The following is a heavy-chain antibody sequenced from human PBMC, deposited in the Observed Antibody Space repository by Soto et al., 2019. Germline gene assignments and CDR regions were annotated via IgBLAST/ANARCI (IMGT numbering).Heavy chain of an antibody. CDR3: ARDQDPGEVGELSHFDY. V-gene: IGHV1-18*01. CDR1: GYTFTSYG. D-gene: IGHD3-16*01. J-gene: IGHJ4*02. Sequence: ASVKVSRKASGYTFTSYGISWVRQAPGQGLEWMGWISAYNGNTNYAQKLQGRVTMTTDTSTSTAYMELRSLRSADTAVYYCARDQDPGEVGELSHFDYWGQGTLVTVSS. CDR2: ISAYNGNT.